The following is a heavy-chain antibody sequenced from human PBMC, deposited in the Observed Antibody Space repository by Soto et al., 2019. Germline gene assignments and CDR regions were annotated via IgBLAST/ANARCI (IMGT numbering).Heavy chain of an antibody. J-gene: IGHJ6*02. V-gene: IGHV1-2*02. D-gene: IGHD3-22*01. CDR1: GYTFTGYY. CDR2: INPNSGGT. CDR3: ARPGRPYYYDSSGYFGAYYYYGMDV. Sequence: QVQLVQSGAEVKKPGASVKVSCKASGYTFTGYYMHWVRQAPGQGLEWMGWINPNSGGTNYAQKFQGRVTMTRDTSISKAYMELSRLRSDDTAVYYCARPGRPYYYDSSGYFGAYYYYGMDVWGQGTTVTVSS.